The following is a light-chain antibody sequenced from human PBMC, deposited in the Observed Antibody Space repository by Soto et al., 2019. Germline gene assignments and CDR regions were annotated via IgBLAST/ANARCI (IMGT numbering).Light chain of an antibody. CDR3: SSSAASNNFYFV. CDR1: SSDVGGYNY. CDR2: EVT. V-gene: IGLV2-8*01. J-gene: IGLJ3*02. Sequence: QSDLTQPASASGAAVQAVTISYTGTSSDVGGYNYVSWYQQYPGRAPKLMIYEVTKRPSGVPDRFSGSKSGNTASLTVSGLQAEDEADYYCSSSAASNNFYFVFGGGTKVTVL.